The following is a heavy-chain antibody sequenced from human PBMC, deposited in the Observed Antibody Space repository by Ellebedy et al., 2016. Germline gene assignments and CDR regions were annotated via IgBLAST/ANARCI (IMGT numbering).Heavy chain of an antibody. J-gene: IGHJ5*02. CDR2: IIPVFGTP. CDR1: GGTLSSYA. CDR3: ATGLAVPAAWYNWFDP. V-gene: IGHV1-69*13. D-gene: IGHD2-2*01. Sequence: SVKVSXXASGGTLSSYAISWVRQAPGQGLEWMGGIIPVFGTPKYAQKFQGRVTITADESTNIAYMEMRGLRSEDTAIYYCATGLAVPAAWYNWFDPWGQGTLVTVSS.